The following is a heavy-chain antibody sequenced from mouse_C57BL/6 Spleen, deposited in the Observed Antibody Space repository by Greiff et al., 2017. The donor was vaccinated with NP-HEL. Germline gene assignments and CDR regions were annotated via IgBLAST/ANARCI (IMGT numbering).Heavy chain of an antibody. J-gene: IGHJ2*01. CDR1: GYTFTSYW. D-gene: IGHD1-1*01. V-gene: IGHV1-64*01. CDR2: IHPNSGST. CDR3: ARKVDYGPFDY. Sequence: VKLQESGAELVKPGASVKLSCKASGYTFTSYWMHWVKQRPGQGLEWIGMIHPNSGSTNYNEKFKSKATLTVDKSSSTAYMQLSSLTSEDSAVYYCARKVDYGPFDYWGQGTTLTVSS.